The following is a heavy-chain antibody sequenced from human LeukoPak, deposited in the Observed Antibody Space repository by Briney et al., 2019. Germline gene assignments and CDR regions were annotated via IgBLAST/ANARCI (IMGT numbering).Heavy chain of an antibody. D-gene: IGHD6-6*01. CDR3: ARGGIAARFAY. J-gene: IGHJ4*02. V-gene: IGHV3-48*03. CDR2: ISSGSNSI. CDR1: GXPFSSYE. Sequence: PGGSLRLSCAASGXPFSSYEMNWVRQAPGKGLEWVSSISSGSNSIFYADSVRGRFTISRDNAKNSLFLQMNSLRVEDTAVYYCARGGIAARFAYWGQGTLVTVSS.